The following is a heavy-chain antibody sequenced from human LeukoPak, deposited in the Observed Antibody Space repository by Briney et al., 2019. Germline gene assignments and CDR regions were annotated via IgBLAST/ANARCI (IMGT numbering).Heavy chain of an antibody. CDR1: GGSISSYY. D-gene: IGHD1-26*01. Sequence: SETLSLTCTVSGGSISSYYWSWIRQPPGKGLEWIGSIYYSGNTYYNPSLKSRVTISIDTSKNQFSLRLISVTAADTAVYYCARHQYSGSYYPYWGQGTLVTVSS. CDR2: IYYSGNT. J-gene: IGHJ4*02. CDR3: ARHQYSGSYYPY. V-gene: IGHV4-59*04.